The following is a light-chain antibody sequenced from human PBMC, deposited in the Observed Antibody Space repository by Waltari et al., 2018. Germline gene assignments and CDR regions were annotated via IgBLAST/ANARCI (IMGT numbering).Light chain of an antibody. CDR3: LHDYNYPRT. J-gene: IGKJ1*01. CDR2: AAS. Sequence: AIQMTQSPSSLSASVGDRVTITCRASQRIRNDLGWYQQKPGKAPKLLIYAASPLQSGVPSRFSGTGSGTDFTLTISSLQPEDFATYYCLHDYNYPRTFGQGTKVEIK. CDR1: QRIRND. V-gene: IGKV1-6*01.